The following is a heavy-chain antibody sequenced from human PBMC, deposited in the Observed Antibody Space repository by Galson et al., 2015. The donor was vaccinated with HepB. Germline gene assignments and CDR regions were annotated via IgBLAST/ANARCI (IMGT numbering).Heavy chain of an antibody. CDR3: ASSPKDGSGTYYKNPIDN. V-gene: IGHV3-30-3*01. CDR1: GFTFGLYD. J-gene: IGHJ4*02. D-gene: IGHD3-10*01. CDR2: ISYQGANE. Sequence: SLRLSCAASGFTFGLYDMHWVRQAPGKGLEWVSAISYQGANEYYADSVKGRFTISRDNFQNTLFLQMNSLRPEDTAVYSCASSPKDGSGTYYKNPIDNWGQGTLVTVSS.